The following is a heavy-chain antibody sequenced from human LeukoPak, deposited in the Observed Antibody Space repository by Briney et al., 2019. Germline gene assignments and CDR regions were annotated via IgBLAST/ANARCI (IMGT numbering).Heavy chain of an antibody. CDR1: GYTLSSYA. Sequence: ASVKVSCKASGYTLSSYAIHWMRQAPGQRLEWMGWINTANGNTKYSQKFQGRFTITRDTSASTVYMGLSSLRPGDTAMYYCARDRPHAVAVAGAGYDHWGQGTLVTVSP. CDR2: INTANGNT. CDR3: ARDRPHAVAVAGAGYDH. D-gene: IGHD6-19*01. V-gene: IGHV1-3*04. J-gene: IGHJ4*02.